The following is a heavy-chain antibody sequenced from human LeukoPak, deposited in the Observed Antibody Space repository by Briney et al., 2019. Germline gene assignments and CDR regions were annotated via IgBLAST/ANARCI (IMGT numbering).Heavy chain of an antibody. D-gene: IGHD3-16*01. CDR1: GGSISSSNW. V-gene: IGHV4-4*02. CDR2: IYHSVST. CDR3: ARIEGGNSFDS. J-gene: IGHJ4*02. Sequence: PSETLSLTCAVSGGSISSSNWWSWVRQPPGKGLDGIGEIYHSVSTNYNPSLKSRVTISLGNSKNQFCLKLNSVTAADTAVYSCARIEGGNSFDSWGQGTLVTVSS.